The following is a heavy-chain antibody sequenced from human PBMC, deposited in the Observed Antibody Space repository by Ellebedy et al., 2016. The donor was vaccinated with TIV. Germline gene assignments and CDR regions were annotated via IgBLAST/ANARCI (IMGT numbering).Heavy chain of an antibody. D-gene: IGHD2-8*01. V-gene: IGHV4-61*08. CDR2: IYYWGDT. CDR1: GGSISSGGFS. CDR3: ARAGVN. J-gene: IGHJ4*02. Sequence: SETLSLTXAVSGGSISSGGFSWSWIRQPPGKGLEWIGYIYYWGDTKYNPSLKSRVTISIDTSKNQISLGLISVTAADTAVYFCARAGVNWGQGILVTVSS.